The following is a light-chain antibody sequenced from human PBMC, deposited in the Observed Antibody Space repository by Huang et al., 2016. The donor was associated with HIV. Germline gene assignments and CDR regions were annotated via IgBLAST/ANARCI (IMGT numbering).Light chain of an antibody. CDR3: QQSYRTHT. CDR2: AAS. V-gene: IGKV1-39*01. CDR1: QSISSY. Sequence: DIQMTQSPSSLSASVGDRVTITCRASQSISSYLNWYQQKPGKAPKLLIYAASSLQSGVPSRFSGSGSGTDFTLTISSLQPEDFGTYYCQQSYRTHTFGRGTKLEIK. J-gene: IGKJ2*01.